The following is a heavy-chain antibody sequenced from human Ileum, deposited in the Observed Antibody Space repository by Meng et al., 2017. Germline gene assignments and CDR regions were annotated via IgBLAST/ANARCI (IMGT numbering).Heavy chain of an antibody. CDR2: IYSSGGT. CDR1: GDSISSVTHY. V-gene: IGHV4-61*02. D-gene: IGHD3-10*01. Sequence: LRLSCTVSGDSISSVTHYWSWIRQPAGEGLEWIGRIYSSGGTNYNPSLKSRVTISVDTSKNQFSLKLSSVTAADTAVYYCARTHYDSGSYYYFDYWGQGMLVTVSS. CDR3: ARTHYDSGSYYYFDY. J-gene: IGHJ4*02.